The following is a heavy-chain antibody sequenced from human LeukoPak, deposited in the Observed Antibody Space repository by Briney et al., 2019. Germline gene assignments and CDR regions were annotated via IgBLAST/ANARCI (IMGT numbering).Heavy chain of an antibody. J-gene: IGHJ4*02. CDR2: IDHSGRT. V-gene: IGHV4-34*01. CDR3: ARGGFDGAV. Sequence: SETLSLTCAVYCGSFSNYYWSWIRQPPAKGLEWIGEIDHSGRTNHNPSLKRRVTISVDTSKTQFYLGLTSVTAADTAVYYCARGGFDGAVWGQGTLVTVSS. CDR1: CGSFSNYY. D-gene: IGHD3-9*01.